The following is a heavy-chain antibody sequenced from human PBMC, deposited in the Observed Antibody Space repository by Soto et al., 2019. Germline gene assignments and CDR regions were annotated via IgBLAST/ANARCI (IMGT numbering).Heavy chain of an antibody. V-gene: IGHV1-18*01. D-gene: IGHD2-15*01. J-gene: IGHJ4*02. Sequence: QVQLVQSEAEVRKPGASVKVSCKASGYTFTSYGIRWVRQAPGQGLEWMGWINVYSGNTNYAQKFQGSVTMTTDTSTNTAYMELSSLRSDDTAVYYCARDYCSGGSCYYPGKYWGQGTLVTVSS. CDR2: INVYSGNT. CDR1: GYTFTSYG. CDR3: ARDYCSGGSCYYPGKY.